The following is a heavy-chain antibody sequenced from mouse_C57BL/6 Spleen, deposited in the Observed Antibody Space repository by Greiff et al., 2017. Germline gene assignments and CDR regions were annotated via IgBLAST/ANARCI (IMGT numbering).Heavy chain of an antibody. CDR1: GFTFSSYA. D-gene: IGHD2-4*01. Sequence: DVHLVESGGGLVKPGGSLKLSCAASGFTFSSYAMSWVRQTPEKRLEWVATISDGGSYTYYPDNVKGRFTISRDNAKNNLYLQMSHLKSEDTAMYYCARERLYYDYVFDYWGQGTTLTVSS. J-gene: IGHJ2*01. CDR3: ARERLYYDYVFDY. CDR2: ISDGGSYT. V-gene: IGHV5-4*01.